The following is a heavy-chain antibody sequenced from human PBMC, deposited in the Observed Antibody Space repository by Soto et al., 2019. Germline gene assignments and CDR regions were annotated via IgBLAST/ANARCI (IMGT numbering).Heavy chain of an antibody. J-gene: IGHJ4*02. CDR1: GGSISSYY. CDR3: ARYRGGRFYFDY. V-gene: IGHV4-59*01. CDR2: IYYSGST. D-gene: IGHD1-26*01. Sequence: QVQLQESGPGLVKPAETLSLSCTVSGGSISSYYWSWIRQPPGKGLEWIGYIYYSGSTNYNPSLKSRVTLSVDTSKNQFSLKLSSVTAADTAVYYCARYRGGRFYFDYWGQGTLVTVSS.